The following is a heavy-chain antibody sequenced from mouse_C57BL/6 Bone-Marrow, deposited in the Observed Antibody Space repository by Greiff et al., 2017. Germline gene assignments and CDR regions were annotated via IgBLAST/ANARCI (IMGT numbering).Heavy chain of an antibody. J-gene: IGHJ4*01. CDR2: ISNLAYSI. Sequence: EVNVVESGGGLVQPGGSLKLSCAASGFTFSDYGMAWVRQAPRKGPEWVAFISNLAYSIYYAATVTGRITISRENAKNTPYLELSSLRSEDTAMYYCARPVSNYAYAMGYRGQGPSVTVSS. CDR1: GFTFSDYG. D-gene: IGHD2-5*01. V-gene: IGHV5-15*01. CDR3: ARPVSNYAYAMGY.